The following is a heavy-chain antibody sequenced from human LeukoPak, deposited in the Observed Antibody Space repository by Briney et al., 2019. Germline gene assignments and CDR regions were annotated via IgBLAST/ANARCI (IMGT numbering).Heavy chain of an antibody. CDR3: ARDLMAAFDI. Sequence: ETLSLTCAVYGGSFSGYYWSWVRQAPGKGLEWVSYISSSSSTIYYADSVKGRFTISRDNAKNSLYLQMNSLRAEDTAVYYCARDLMAAFDIWGQGTMVTVSS. V-gene: IGHV3-48*01. CDR2: ISSSSSTI. J-gene: IGHJ3*02. D-gene: IGHD2-8*01. CDR1: GGSFSGYY.